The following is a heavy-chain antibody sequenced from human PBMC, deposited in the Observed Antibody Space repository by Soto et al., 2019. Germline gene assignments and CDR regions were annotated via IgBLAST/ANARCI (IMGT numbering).Heavy chain of an antibody. CDR2: ISSSGRTI. CDR1: GFTFSSYE. D-gene: IGHD5-12*01. Sequence: EVQLVESGGGLVQPGGSLRLSCAASGFTFSSYEMNWVRQAPGRGLEYVSYISSSGRTIYYADSVKGRFTVSRDNAKNSLYLQMNSLRAEDTAVYYCARARSGYDIDYWGQGTLVTVSS. V-gene: IGHV3-48*03. CDR3: ARARSGYDIDY. J-gene: IGHJ4*02.